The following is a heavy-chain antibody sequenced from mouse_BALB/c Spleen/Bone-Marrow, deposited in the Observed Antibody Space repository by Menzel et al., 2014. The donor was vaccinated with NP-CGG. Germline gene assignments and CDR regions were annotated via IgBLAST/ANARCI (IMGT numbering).Heavy chain of an antibody. CDR3: TTLARANFDY. D-gene: IGHD3-1*01. J-gene: IGHJ2*01. CDR1: GYTFSNYW. V-gene: IGHV1-5*01. CDR2: IYPGNSDT. Sequence: EVQLQQSGTVLARPGAAVKMSCKASGYTFSNYWMHWVKQRPGQGLEWIGTIYPGNSDTTYNQKFKGKAKLTAVTSTSTAYMDLSSLTNEDSAVYYCTTLARANFDYWGQGTTPTVSS.